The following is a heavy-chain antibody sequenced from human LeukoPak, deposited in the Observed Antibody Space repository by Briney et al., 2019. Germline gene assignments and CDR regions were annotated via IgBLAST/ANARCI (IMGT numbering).Heavy chain of an antibody. V-gene: IGHV3-64D*06. CDR2: ISSNGGST. Sequence: GGSLRLSCSASGFTFSSYAMHWVRQAPGKGLEYVSAISSNGGSTYYADSVKGRFTISRDNSKNTLYLQMSSLRAEDTAVYYCVKDEWFGEICVGYWGQGTLVTVSS. CDR1: GFTFSSYA. D-gene: IGHD3-10*01. J-gene: IGHJ4*02. CDR3: VKDEWFGEICVGY.